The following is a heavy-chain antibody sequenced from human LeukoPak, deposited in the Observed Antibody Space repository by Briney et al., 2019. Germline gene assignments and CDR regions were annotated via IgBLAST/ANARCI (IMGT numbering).Heavy chain of an antibody. J-gene: IGHJ5*02. CDR2: IIPIFGTA. V-gene: IGHV1-69*06. CDR1: GYTFTSYA. Sequence: SVKVSCKASGYTFTSYAISWVRQAPGQGLEWMGGIIPIFGTANYAQKFQGRVTITADKSTSTAYMELSSLRSEDTAVYYCARARSPIYPGIAVAGNWFDPWGQGTLVTVSS. CDR3: ARARSPIYPGIAVAGNWFDP. D-gene: IGHD6-19*01.